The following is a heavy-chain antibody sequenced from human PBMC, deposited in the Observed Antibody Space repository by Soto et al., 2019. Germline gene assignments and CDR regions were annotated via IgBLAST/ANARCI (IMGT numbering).Heavy chain of an antibody. V-gene: IGHV4-30-4*08. CDR3: ARLEGIAARRYYYFDY. J-gene: IGHJ4*02. Sequence: SETLSLTCSVSGGSISRGGSYWSWIRQRPGKGLEWIGYIYYSGSFYYTPSLKGRVTISVDTSKNQFSLKLSSVTAADTAVYYCARLEGIAARRYYYFDYWGQGTLVTGSS. CDR2: IYYSGSF. D-gene: IGHD6-6*01. CDR1: GGSISRGGSY.